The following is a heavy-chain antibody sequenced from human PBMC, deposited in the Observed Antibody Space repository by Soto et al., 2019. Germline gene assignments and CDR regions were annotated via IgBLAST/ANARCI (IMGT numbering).Heavy chain of an antibody. CDR1: GLTFDDYA. J-gene: IGHJ4*02. CDR2: ISWNSGSI. D-gene: IGHD6-19*01. CDR3: AKCSSGWYREFDY. Sequence: GGSLRLSCAASGLTFDDYAMHWVRQAPGKGLEWVSGISWNSGSIGYADSVKGRFTISRDNAKNSLYLQMNSLRAEDTALYYCAKCSSGWYREFDYWGQGTLVTVSS. V-gene: IGHV3-9*01.